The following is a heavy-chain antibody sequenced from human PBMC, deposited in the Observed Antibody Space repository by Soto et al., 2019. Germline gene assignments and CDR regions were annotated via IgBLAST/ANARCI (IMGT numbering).Heavy chain of an antibody. D-gene: IGHD5-18*01. CDR3: ASHSYGSFPHYYHGMDV. CDR1: GGTFSSYA. CDR2: IIPIFGTA. V-gene: IGHV1-69*12. Sequence: QVQLVQSGAEVKKPGSSVKVSCKASGGTFSSYASSWVRQAPGQGLEWMGGIIPIFGTANYAQKFQGRVTITADESPSTAYMELSSLRSADTAVYYCASHSYGSFPHYYHGMDVWGQGTTVTVSS. J-gene: IGHJ6*02.